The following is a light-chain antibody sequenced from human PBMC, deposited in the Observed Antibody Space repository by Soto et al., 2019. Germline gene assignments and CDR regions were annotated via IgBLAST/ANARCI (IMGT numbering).Light chain of an antibody. CDR1: QTISSW. CDR3: QQYNSYSPT. V-gene: IGKV1-5*03. J-gene: IGKJ1*01. CDR2: KAS. Sequence: DIQMTQSPSTLSSFVGDRFTITCRASQTISSWLAWYQQKPGKAPKLLIYKASSLESGVPSRFGGSGSGTEFTLTISSLQPDDSATYYCQQYNSYSPTFGQGTKVDIK.